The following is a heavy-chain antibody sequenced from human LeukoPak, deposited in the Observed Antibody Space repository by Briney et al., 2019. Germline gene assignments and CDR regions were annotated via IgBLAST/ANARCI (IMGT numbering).Heavy chain of an antibody. D-gene: IGHD6-19*01. CDR2: ISGSGGST. V-gene: IGHV3-23*01. Sequence: PGASLRLSCAASGFTFSSYAISWVRQAPGKGLEWDSAISGSGGSTYYADSVKGRFTISRDNSKNTLYLQMDSLRAEDTAVYYCAKDTTIVIAVALDYWGQGTLVTVSS. CDR1: GFTFSSYA. CDR3: AKDTTIVIAVALDY. J-gene: IGHJ4*02.